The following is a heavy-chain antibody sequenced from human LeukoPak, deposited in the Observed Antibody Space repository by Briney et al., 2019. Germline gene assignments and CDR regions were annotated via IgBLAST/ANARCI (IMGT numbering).Heavy chain of an antibody. Sequence: HPSETLSLTCTVSGDSISSYYWSWLRQPPGKGLEWIGYIYTSGGTNYIPSLKGRVTISIDTSKNQFSLKLSSVTAADSAVYYCARLTRLSTSPDRYYLDYWGQGTLVTVSS. V-gene: IGHV4-4*09. CDR2: IYTSGGT. CDR3: ARLTRLSTSPDRYYLDY. D-gene: IGHD6-6*01. CDR1: GDSISSYY. J-gene: IGHJ4*02.